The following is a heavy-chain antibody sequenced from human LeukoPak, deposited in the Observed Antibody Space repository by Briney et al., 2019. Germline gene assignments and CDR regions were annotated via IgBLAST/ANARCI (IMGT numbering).Heavy chain of an antibody. CDR3: ARTKYFDSSGYFLSD. V-gene: IGHV1-2*02. CDR2: INPSSGGT. CDR1: GYSFTGYY. J-gene: IGHJ4*02. D-gene: IGHD3-22*01. Sequence: ASVTVSSKASGYSFTGYYVHWVRKAPGQGLEWMGWINPSSGGTNYAQNLQGRVTMTRDTSISTAYMELRSLRSDDAAVYYCARTKYFDSSGYFLSDWGEGTLVTVSS.